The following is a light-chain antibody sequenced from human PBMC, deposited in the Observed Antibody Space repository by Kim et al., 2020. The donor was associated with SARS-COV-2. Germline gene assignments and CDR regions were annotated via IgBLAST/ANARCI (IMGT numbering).Light chain of an antibody. Sequence: EIVMTQSPATLSVSPGERATLSCRASQSVSSNLAWYQQKPGQAPRLLIYGASTRATGIPARFSGSGSGTEFTLTISSLQSEDFAVYYCQQYNNWGGTFGQGTKLEI. V-gene: IGKV3-15*01. CDR2: GAS. J-gene: IGKJ2*01. CDR3: QQYNNWGGT. CDR1: QSVSSN.